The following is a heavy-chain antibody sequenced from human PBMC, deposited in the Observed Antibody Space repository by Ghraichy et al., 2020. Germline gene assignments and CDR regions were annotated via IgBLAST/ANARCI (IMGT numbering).Heavy chain of an antibody. Sequence: SETLSLTCTVSGGSISSYYWTWIRLPPGKGLEWIGYIYDSRSTNYNPSLKSRVTISVDTSKKQFSLKLTSLTAADTAVYFCARSRRVTTVTWIDYWGQGRLVTVSS. J-gene: IGHJ4*02. D-gene: IGHD4-17*01. CDR3: ARSRRVTTVTWIDY. CDR2: IYDSRST. CDR1: GGSISSYY. V-gene: IGHV4-59*01.